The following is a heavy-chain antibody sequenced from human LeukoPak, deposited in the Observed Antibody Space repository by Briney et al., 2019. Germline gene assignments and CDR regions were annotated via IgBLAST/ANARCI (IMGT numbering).Heavy chain of an antibody. CDR3: ARGRTGEIDY. Sequence: SETLSLTCAVYGGSFSDYYLTWLRQPPGKGLEWIGEINHSGSTNYNPSLKSRVTISIGTSKNQFSLKLNSVAAADTAVYYCARGRTGEIDYWGQGTLVTVSS. CDR1: GGSFSDYY. J-gene: IGHJ4*02. V-gene: IGHV4-34*01. D-gene: IGHD1-14*01. CDR2: INHSGST.